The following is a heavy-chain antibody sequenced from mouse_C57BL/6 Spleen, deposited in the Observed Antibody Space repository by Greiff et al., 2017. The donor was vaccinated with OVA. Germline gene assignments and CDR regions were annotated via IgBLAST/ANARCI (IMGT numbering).Heavy chain of an antibody. Sequence: EVQVVESGGGLVKPGGSLKLSCAASGFTFSDYGMHWVRQAPEKGLAWVAYISSGSSTIYYADTVKGRFTISRDNAKNTLFLQMTSLRSEDTAMYYCARGVYYDYDDAGAYFDYWGQGTTLTVSS. D-gene: IGHD2-4*01. J-gene: IGHJ2*01. CDR3: ARGVYYDYDDAGAYFDY. CDR2: ISSGSSTI. V-gene: IGHV5-17*01. CDR1: GFTFSDYG.